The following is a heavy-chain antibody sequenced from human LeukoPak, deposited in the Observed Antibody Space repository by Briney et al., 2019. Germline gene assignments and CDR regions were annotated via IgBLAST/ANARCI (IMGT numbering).Heavy chain of an antibody. Sequence: SETLSLTCTVSGGSIRSYYWSWIRQPPGKGLEWIGYIYYSGSTTYNPSLKSRVSISVDTSKNQFSLKLSSVTAADTAVYYCARTGSTVTMLYPFDHWGQGTLVTVSS. CDR1: GGSIRSYY. V-gene: IGHV4-59*01. CDR2: IYYSGST. CDR3: ARTGSTVTMLYPFDH. J-gene: IGHJ4*02. D-gene: IGHD4-17*01.